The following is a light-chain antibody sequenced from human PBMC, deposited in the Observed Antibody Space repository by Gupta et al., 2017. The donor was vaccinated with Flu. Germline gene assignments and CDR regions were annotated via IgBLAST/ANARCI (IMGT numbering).Light chain of an antibody. CDR2: DVS. Sequence: SITVSCTGTNSDVGGYNYVSWYQHHPGKATKLMIFDVSNRPSGVSNRFSGSKSGNTASLTISGLQAEDEADFYCSSYTSRGTLVFGGGTKLTVL. J-gene: IGLJ2*01. CDR1: NSDVGGYNY. V-gene: IGLV2-14*03. CDR3: SSYTSRGTLV.